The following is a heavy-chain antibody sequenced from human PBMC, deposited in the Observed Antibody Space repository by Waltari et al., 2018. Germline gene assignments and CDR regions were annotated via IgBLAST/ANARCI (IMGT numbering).Heavy chain of an antibody. CDR1: GFTFSSYS. Sequence: EVQLVESGGGLVKPGGSLRLSCAASGFTFSSYSMHWVRKAQGKGLEWVSSISSSSSYIYYADSVKGRFTISRDSAKNSLYLQMNSLRAEDTAVYYCAREIRYSSSGRYFDLWGRGTLVTVSS. V-gene: IGHV3-21*01. D-gene: IGHD6-6*01. CDR2: ISSSSSYI. CDR3: AREIRYSSSGRYFDL. J-gene: IGHJ2*01.